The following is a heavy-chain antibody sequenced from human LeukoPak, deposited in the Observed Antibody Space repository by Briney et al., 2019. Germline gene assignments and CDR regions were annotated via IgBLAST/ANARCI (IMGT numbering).Heavy chain of an antibody. D-gene: IGHD2-15*01. Sequence: PGGSLRLSCAASGFTFSNYAVSWVRQAPGKGLEWVSTISGSGGSTYYADSVKGRFTISRDNAKNTLYLQMNSLRAEDTAVYYCAKTGVVGASDYWGQGTLVTVSS. CDR3: AKTGVVGASDY. V-gene: IGHV3-23*01. CDR1: GFTFSNYA. J-gene: IGHJ4*02. CDR2: ISGSGGST.